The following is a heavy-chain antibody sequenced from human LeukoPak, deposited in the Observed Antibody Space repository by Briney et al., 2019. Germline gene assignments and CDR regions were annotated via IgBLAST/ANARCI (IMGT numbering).Heavy chain of an antibody. CDR1: GFTFTTYS. J-gene: IGHJ4*02. CDR3: ARGSTPWGYTYGYLDS. Sequence: GRSLRLSCAASGFTFTTYSMHWVRQAPGKGLEWVAIVSYDPSKQKYAASVKGRFTISRDNSKNILYLQLNSLRTEDTAVYYCARGSTPWGYTYGYLDSWGRGTLVSVSS. D-gene: IGHD5-18*01. V-gene: IGHV3-30*04. CDR2: VSYDPSKQ.